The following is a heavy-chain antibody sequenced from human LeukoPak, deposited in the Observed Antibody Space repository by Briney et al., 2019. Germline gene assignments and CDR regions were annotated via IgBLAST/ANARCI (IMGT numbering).Heavy chain of an antibody. J-gene: IGHJ6*02. CDR1: GFTLSIYW. Sequence: GGSLRLSCAASGFTLSIYWMSWVRQAPGKGLEWVANIKQDGSESHYVDSVKGRFTISRDNSKNTLYLQMNSLRAEDTAVYYCAKDVGNDLGPDYYYGMDVWGQGTTVTVSS. CDR3: AKDVGNDLGPDYYYGMDV. V-gene: IGHV3-7*01. CDR2: IKQDGSES. D-gene: IGHD7-27*01.